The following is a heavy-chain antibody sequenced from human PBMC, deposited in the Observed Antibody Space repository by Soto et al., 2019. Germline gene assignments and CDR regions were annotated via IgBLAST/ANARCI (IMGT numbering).Heavy chain of an antibody. CDR1: GGSISSSIYY. V-gene: IGHV4-39*01. D-gene: IGHD3-3*01. Sequence: SETLSLTCTVSGGSISSSIYYWVWIRQPPGKVLDWIGSIYYSGSTYYNPSLKSRVTISVDTSKNQFSLKLSSVTAADTAVYYCARHRYYDFWSGYYNYYYYGMDVWGQGTTVTVSS. CDR3: ARHRYYDFWSGYYNYYYYGMDV. J-gene: IGHJ6*02. CDR2: IYYSGST.